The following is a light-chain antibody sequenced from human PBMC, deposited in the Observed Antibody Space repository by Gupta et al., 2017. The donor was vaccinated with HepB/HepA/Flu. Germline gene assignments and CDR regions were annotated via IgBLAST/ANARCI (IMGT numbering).Light chain of an antibody. Sequence: SALTQPASVSGSPGQSITISCTGTSSSIGRYNYVSCYQQHPGKGPRLIIFDVSDRLSGGAARVSGSKSGTTAALTISGLQAEEEADYYCSSFTTSCTGEGVFGGGTKLTVL. V-gene: IGLV2-14*03. J-gene: IGLJ3*02. CDR1: SSSIGRYNY. CDR2: DVS. CDR3: SSFTTSCTGEGV.